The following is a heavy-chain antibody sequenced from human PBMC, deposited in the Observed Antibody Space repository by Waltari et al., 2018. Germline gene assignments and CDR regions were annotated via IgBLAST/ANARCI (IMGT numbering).Heavy chain of an antibody. V-gene: IGHV3-48*03. CDR3: ARSRSSIWGLDY. CDR1: GFSFSTYD. Sequence: EVQLVESGGGLVQPGGSLRLSCAASGFSFSTYDMNWVRQAPGKGLEWIAYIRSGGSSMYYADSGKARFTISTDNAKNSVFLRMNSLRAEDTAVYYCARSRSSIWGLDYWGQGTLVTVSS. CDR2: IRSGGSSM. J-gene: IGHJ4*02. D-gene: IGHD3-16*01.